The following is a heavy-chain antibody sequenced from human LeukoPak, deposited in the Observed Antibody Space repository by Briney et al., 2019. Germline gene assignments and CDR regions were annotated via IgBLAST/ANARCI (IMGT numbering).Heavy chain of an antibody. Sequence: GASVKVSCKASGYTFSDYYMHWVRQAPGQGLEWMGWINPNSGGTNYAQKFQGRVTMTRDTSISTAYMELSRLRSDDTAVYYCARELGGSYSAIDYWGQGTLVTVSS. CDR2: INPNSGGT. CDR1: GYTFSDYY. J-gene: IGHJ4*02. D-gene: IGHD1-26*01. CDR3: ARELGGSYSAIDY. V-gene: IGHV1-2*02.